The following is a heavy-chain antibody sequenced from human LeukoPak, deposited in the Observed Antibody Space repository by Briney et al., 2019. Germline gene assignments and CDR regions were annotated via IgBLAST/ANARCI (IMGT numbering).Heavy chain of an antibody. D-gene: IGHD1-26*01. V-gene: IGHV1-2*02. CDR1: GYTFTDYY. J-gene: IGHJ4*02. CDR2: INPNSGGT. Sequence: ASVKVSCKASGYTFTDYYMHWVRQAPGQGLEWMGWINPNSGGTNYAQEFQGRATMTRDTSISTAYMELSRLRSDDTAVYYCAREGPIVGATHLVDYWGQGTLVTVSS. CDR3: AREGPIVGATHLVDY.